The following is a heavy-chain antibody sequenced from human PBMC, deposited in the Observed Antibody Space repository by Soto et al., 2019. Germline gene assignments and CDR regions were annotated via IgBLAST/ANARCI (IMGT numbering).Heavy chain of an antibody. Sequence: SETLSLTCTVYGGYFSGYYWSWIRQHPGKGLEWIGEINHSGSTNYNPSLKSRVTISVDTSKNQFSLKLSSVTAADTAVYYCASSGYSYYTGASSYYYYYYGMDVWGQGTTVTVSS. CDR2: INHSGST. CDR3: ASSGYSYYTGASSYYYYYYGMDV. J-gene: IGHJ6*02. CDR1: GGYFSGYY. V-gene: IGHV4-34*01. D-gene: IGHD5-18*01.